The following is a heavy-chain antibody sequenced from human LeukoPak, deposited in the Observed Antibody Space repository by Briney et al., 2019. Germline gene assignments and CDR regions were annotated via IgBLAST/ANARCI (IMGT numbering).Heavy chain of an antibody. CDR2: INPNSGGT. D-gene: IGHD6-13*01. V-gene: IGHV1-2*02. CDR3: ARGQYSSSQTPYYYYYGMDV. CDR1: GGTFSSYA. Sequence: GSSVKVSCKASGGTFSSYAIIWVRQAPGQGLEWMGWINPNSGGTNYAQKFQGRVTMTRDTSISTAYMELSRLRSDDTAVYYCARGQYSSSQTPYYYYYGMDVWGQGTTVTVSS. J-gene: IGHJ6*02.